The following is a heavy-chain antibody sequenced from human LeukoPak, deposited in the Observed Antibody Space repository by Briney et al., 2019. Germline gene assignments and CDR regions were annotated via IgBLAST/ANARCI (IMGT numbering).Heavy chain of an antibody. V-gene: IGHV3-30-3*01. CDR2: ISYDGSNK. CDR1: GFTFSSYA. J-gene: IGHJ4*02. CDR3: ARDGSSGWTWYFDY. D-gene: IGHD6-19*01. Sequence: GRSLRLSCAASGFTFSSYAMHWVRQAPGKGLEWVAVISYDGSNKYYADSVKGRFTISRDNSKNTLYLQMNSLRAEDTAVYYCARDGSSGWTWYFDYWGQGTPVTVSS.